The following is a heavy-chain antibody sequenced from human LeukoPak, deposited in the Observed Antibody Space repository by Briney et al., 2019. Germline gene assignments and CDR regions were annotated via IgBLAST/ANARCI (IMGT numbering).Heavy chain of an antibody. J-gene: IGHJ4*02. CDR1: GGSFSGYY. CDR3: AREGRAAGIVATTHFDY. D-gene: IGHD5-12*01. V-gene: IGHV4-34*01. CDR2: INHSGST. Sequence: SETLSLTCAVYGGSFSGYYWSWIRQPPGKGLEWIGEINHSGSTNYNPSLKSRVTISVDTSKNQFSLKLSSVTAADTAVYYCAREGRAAGIVATTHFDYWGQGTLVTVSS.